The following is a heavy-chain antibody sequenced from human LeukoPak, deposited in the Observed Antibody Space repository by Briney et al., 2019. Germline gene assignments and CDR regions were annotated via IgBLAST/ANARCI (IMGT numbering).Heavy chain of an antibody. V-gene: IGHV1-18*01. J-gene: IGHJ4*02. Sequence: GASVKVSCKASGYTFTSYGISWVRQAPGQGLEWMGWISAYNGNTNYAQKLQGRVTMTTDTSTSTAYMELRSLRSDDTAVYYCASEEYSSGWPRDFDYWGQGTLVTVSS. CDR2: ISAYNGNT. CDR1: GYTFTSYG. CDR3: ASEEYSSGWPRDFDY. D-gene: IGHD6-19*01.